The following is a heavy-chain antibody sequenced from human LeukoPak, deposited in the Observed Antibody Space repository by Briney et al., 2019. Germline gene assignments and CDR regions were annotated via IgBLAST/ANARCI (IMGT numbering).Heavy chain of an antibody. J-gene: IGHJ4*02. CDR1: GYTFTGYY. CDR3: ARELSGGYSYGYDY. CDR2: INPNSGGT. V-gene: IGHV1-2*02. Sequence: ASVKVSCKASGYTFTGYYMHWVRQAPGQGLEWMGWINPNSGGTNYAQKFQGRVPMTRDTSISTAYMELSRLRSDDTAVYYCARELSGGYSYGYDYWGQGTLVTVSS. D-gene: IGHD5-18*01.